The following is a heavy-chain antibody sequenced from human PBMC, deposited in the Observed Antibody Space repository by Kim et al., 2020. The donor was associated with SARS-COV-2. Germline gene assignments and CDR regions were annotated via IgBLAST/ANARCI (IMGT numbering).Heavy chain of an antibody. CDR3: VRGLRGRRDGYNSWYFDY. D-gene: IGHD5-12*01. CDR2: ISSNGGST. J-gene: IGHJ4*02. V-gene: IGHV3-64D*06. CDR1: GFTFSSYA. Sequence: GGSLRLSCSASGFTFSSYAMHWVRQAPGKGLEYVSAISSNGGSTYYADSVKGRFTISRDNSKNTLYLQMSSLRAEDTAVYYCVRGLRGRRDGYNSWYFDYWGQGTLVTVSS.